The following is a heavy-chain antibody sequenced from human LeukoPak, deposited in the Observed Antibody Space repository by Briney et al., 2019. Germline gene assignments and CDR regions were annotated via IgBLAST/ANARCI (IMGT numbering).Heavy chain of an antibody. CDR2: INSDGSST. J-gene: IGHJ6*03. CDR1: GFTFSSYW. D-gene: IGHD5-18*01. CDR3: ARAELGYSYAIYYYYMDV. V-gene: IGHV3-74*01. Sequence: GGSLRLSCAASGFTFSSYWMHWVRQAPGKGLVWVSRINSDGSSTSYADSVKGRFTISRDNAKNTLYLQMNSLRAEDTAVYYCARAELGYSYAIYYYYMDVWGKGTTVTVSS.